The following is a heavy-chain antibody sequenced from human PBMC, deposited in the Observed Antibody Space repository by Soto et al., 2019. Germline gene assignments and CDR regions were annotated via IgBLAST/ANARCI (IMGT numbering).Heavy chain of an antibody. J-gene: IGHJ4*02. V-gene: IGHV3-48*02. D-gene: IGHD6-19*01. CDR2: SSPRGDTI. Sequence: PGGSLRLSCVASGFSLANYPMNWVRQTPGKGLEWISYSSPRGDTIYYADSVEGRFTISRDNPRNSLSLHMSSLRDEDSALYYCAKGPHTNVGWPYYFESWGQGVPVTVSS. CDR1: GFSLANYP. CDR3: AKGPHTNVGWPYYFES.